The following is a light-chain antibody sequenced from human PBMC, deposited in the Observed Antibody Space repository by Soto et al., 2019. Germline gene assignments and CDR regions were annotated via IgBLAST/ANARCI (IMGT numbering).Light chain of an antibody. CDR1: SSNIGTNY. CDR2: SNN. CDR3: ATWDDSLRGRA. J-gene: IGLJ3*02. V-gene: IGLV1-47*02. Sequence: QAVVTQPPSASGTPGQRVTISCSGSSSNIGTNYVYWYQQVPGTAPKLLIYSNNQRPSGVPDRFSGSKSGTSASLAIRGLRSEDEADYYCATWDDSLRGRAFGRGTKVTVL.